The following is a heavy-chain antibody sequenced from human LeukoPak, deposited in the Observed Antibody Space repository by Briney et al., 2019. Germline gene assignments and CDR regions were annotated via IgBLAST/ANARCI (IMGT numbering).Heavy chain of an antibody. CDR1: GYSFTSYW. CDR3: ARHPNYYDSSGYYYRD. D-gene: IGHD3-22*01. CDR2: IYPGDSDT. J-gene: IGHJ4*02. V-gene: IGHV5-51*01. Sequence: GESLQISCKGSGYSFTSYWIGWVRQMPGKGLEWMGIIYPGDSDTRYSPSFQGQVTISADKSISTAYLQWSSLKASDTAMYYCARHPNYYDSSGYYYRDWGQGTLVTVSS.